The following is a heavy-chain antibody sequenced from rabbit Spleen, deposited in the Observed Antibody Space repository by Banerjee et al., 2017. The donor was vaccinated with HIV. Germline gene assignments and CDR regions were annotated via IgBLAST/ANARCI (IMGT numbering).Heavy chain of an antibody. CDR2: IDIGSSGFT. V-gene: IGHV1S40*01. CDR1: GVSFSFNSY. J-gene: IGHJ6*01. Sequence: QSLEESGGDLVKPGASLTLTCTASGVSFSFNSYMCWVRQAPGKGLEWIACIDIGSSGFTYFASWAKGRFTISKTSSTTVTLHMTSLTAADTATYFCARDTSSSFSSYGMDLWGQGTLVTVS. D-gene: IGHD1-1*01. CDR3: ARDTSSSFSSYGMDL.